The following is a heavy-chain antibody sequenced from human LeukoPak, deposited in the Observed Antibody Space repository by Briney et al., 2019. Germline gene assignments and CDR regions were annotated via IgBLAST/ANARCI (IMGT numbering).Heavy chain of an antibody. Sequence: ASVKVSCKASGYTFTSYDINWVRQATGQGLKWMGWMNPNSGNTGYAQKFQGRVTMTRNTSISTAYMELSSLRSEDTAVYYCARARRILEWLFQPPDYWGQGTLVTVSS. V-gene: IGHV1-8*01. J-gene: IGHJ4*02. D-gene: IGHD3-3*01. CDR1: GYTFTSYD. CDR2: MNPNSGNT. CDR3: ARARRILEWLFQPPDY.